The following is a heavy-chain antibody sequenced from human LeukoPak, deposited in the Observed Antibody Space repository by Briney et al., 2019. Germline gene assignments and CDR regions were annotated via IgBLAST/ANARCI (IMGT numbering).Heavy chain of an antibody. J-gene: IGHJ3*02. Sequence: SETLSLTCNVSGASVSSGSYYWSWIRQPPGKELEWIGYIYYSGSTSYNPSLKSRVTISVDTSKNHFSLKLSSVTAADTAVYYCARRGPYDSSGYHVAFDIWGQGTMVTVSS. V-gene: IGHV4-61*03. CDR3: ARRGPYDSSGYHVAFDI. CDR2: IYYSGST. D-gene: IGHD3-22*01. CDR1: GASVSSGSYY.